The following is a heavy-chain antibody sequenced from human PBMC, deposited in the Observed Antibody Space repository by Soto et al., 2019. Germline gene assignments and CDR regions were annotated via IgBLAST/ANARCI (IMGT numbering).Heavy chain of an antibody. CDR3: ARGVNWNRRHALDI. D-gene: IGHD1-20*01. V-gene: IGHV4-59*01. J-gene: IGHJ3*02. CDR1: GGSISSYY. CDR2: IYYSGST. Sequence: TSENLSLTCPVSGGSISSYYWSWIRQPPGKGLEWIGYIYYSGSTNYNPSLKSRVTISVDTSKNQFSLKLSSVTAADTAVYYCARGVNWNRRHALDIWGQGTMVTVSS.